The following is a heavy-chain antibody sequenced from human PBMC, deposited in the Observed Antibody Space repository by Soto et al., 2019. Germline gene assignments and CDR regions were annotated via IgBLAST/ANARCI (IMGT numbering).Heavy chain of an antibody. D-gene: IGHD3-22*01. CDR1: GGSISSYY. J-gene: IGHJ4*02. CDR2: IYYSGST. Sequence: PSETLSLTCTVSGGSISSYYWSWIRQPPGKGLEWIGYIYYSGSTNYNPSLKSRVTISVDTSKNQFSLKLSSVTAADTAVYYCARDDSSGYSAYWGQGTLVTVSS. V-gene: IGHV4-59*01. CDR3: ARDDSSGYSAY.